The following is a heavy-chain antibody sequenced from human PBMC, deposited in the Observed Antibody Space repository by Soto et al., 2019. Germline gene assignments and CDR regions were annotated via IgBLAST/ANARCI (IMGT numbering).Heavy chain of an antibody. V-gene: IGHV3-23*01. J-gene: IGHJ4*02. CDR2: ISGSGGST. Sequence: GGSLRLSCAASGFTFSSYAMSWVRQAPGKGLEWVSAISGSGGSTYYADSVKGRFTISRDNSKNTLHLQMNSLRAEDTAVYYCAKDMMYRRIWYFDYWGQVTRVTVSS. D-gene: IGHD6-13*01. CDR1: GFTFSSYA. CDR3: AKDMMYRRIWYFDY.